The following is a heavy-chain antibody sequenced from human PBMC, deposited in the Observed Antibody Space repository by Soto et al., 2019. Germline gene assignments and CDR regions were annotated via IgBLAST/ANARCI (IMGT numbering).Heavy chain of an antibody. Sequence: QVQLVQSGAEVKKPGSSVKVSCKASGGTFSSYTISWVRQAPGQGLEWMRRIIPMLGIANYAQKFQGRVTITANKSTSTAYMELSSLRTKDKAVYYCTIEYCSSTSCYRDYWGQETLVTVSS. CDR3: TIEYCSSTSCYRDY. J-gene: IGHJ4*02. CDR1: GGTFSSYT. V-gene: IGHV1-69*02. CDR2: IIPMLGIA. D-gene: IGHD2-2*02.